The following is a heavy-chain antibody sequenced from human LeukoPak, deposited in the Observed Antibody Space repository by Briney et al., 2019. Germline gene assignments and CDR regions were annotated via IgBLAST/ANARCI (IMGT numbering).Heavy chain of an antibody. D-gene: IGHD3-16*01. V-gene: IGHV3-11*06. Sequence: PGGSLRLSCAASGFTFREYYMSWIRQAPGKGLEWVSYIRRNSYTNYADSVKGRFTISRDNAKNSLYLQMNSLRAEDTAVYYCAREPIPGGGGKISYYGMDVWGQGTTVTVSS. CDR1: GFTFREYY. J-gene: IGHJ6*02. CDR3: AREPIPGGGGKISYYGMDV. CDR2: IRRNSYT.